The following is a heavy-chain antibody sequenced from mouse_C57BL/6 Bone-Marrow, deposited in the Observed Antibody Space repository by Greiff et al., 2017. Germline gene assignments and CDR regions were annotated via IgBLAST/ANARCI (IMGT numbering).Heavy chain of an antibody. D-gene: IGHD2-9*01. V-gene: IGHV5-9-1*02. J-gene: IGHJ2*01. CDR3: TSDSPYSVYRFDY. CDR2: ISSGGDYI. CDR1: GFTFSSYA. Sequence: EVQGVESGEGLVKPGGSLKLSCAASGFTFSSYAMSWVRQTPEKRLEWVAYISSGGDYIYYADTVKGRCTISRDNARNTLYLQMRSLKSEDTAMYYYTSDSPYSVYRFDYWGQGTTLTVSS.